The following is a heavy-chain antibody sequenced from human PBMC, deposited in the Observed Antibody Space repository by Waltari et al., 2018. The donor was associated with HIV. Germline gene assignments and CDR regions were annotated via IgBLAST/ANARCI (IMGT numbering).Heavy chain of an antibody. CDR3: ARDHSPATFDY. D-gene: IGHD5-12*01. J-gene: IGHJ4*02. CDR1: GFTFSSYW. V-gene: IGHV3-7*01. Sequence: EVQLVESGGGLVQPGGSLRLSCAASGFTFSSYWMSWVRQAPGKGLEWVANIKQDGREKYYVDSVKGRFTISRDNAKNSLYLQMNSLRAEDTAGYYCARDHSPATFDYWGQGTLVTVSS. CDR2: IKQDGREK.